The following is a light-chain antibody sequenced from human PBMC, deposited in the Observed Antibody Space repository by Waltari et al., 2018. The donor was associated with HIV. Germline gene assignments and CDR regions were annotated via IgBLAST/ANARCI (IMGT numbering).Light chain of an antibody. J-gene: IGKJ3*01. Sequence: EIVMMQSPATMSASPGERAVLACRDSQSVSSNLAGYQQTPGQAPRLLIYAASTWATGIPPRFRGSESGTEFTLTISGLQSEDFAFYYCQQYNSWPPRFTFGPGTKV. CDR3: QQYNSWPPRFT. CDR1: QSVSSN. V-gene: IGKV3-15*01. CDR2: AAS.